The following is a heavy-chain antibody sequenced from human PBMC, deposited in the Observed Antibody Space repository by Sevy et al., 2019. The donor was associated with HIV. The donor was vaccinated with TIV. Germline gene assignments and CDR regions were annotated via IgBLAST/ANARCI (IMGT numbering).Heavy chain of an antibody. CDR3: ARVRSCGGDCYYFDY. J-gene: IGHJ4*02. CDR1: GYSFTSYE. CDR2: SNPSGGST. Sequence: ASVKVSCKASGYSFTSYEMEWVRQAPGQGLEWMGISNPSGGSTGYAQSFQGRVILTRDTSTDTVYMELNSLRSEDTAVYYCARVRSCGGDCYYFDYWGQGTLVTVSS. D-gene: IGHD2-21*02. V-gene: IGHV1-46*01.